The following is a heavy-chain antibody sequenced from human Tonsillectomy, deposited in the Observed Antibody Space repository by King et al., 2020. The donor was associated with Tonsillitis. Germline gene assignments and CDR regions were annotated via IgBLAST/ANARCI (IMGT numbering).Heavy chain of an antibody. J-gene: IGHJ3*01. V-gene: IGHV3-30*04. Sequence: VQLVESGGGVVQPGRSLRLSCAASGFTFSRYAMHWVRQAPGKGLDWVAVVSYDGNNKYYADSVKGRFTISRDNSKNTLFLQVISLRGEDTAVYFCAGPRGLSVDPTHDAFDVWGQGTMLTVSS. CDR1: GFTFSRYA. D-gene: IGHD2-15*01. CDR3: AGPRGLSVDPTHDAFDV. CDR2: VSYDGNNK.